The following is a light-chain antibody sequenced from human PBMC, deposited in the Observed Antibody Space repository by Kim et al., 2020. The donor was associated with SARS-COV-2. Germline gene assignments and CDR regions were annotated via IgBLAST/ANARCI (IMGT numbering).Light chain of an antibody. CDR3: SAWDSSLSEWV. Sequence: RQTAALTCTENTNNVGNEGAAWLQQHQGHPPTLQSYRNNNRPSGISERFSASRSGNTASLTITELQPEDEADYYCSAWDSSLSEWVFGGGTQLTVL. CDR2: RNN. CDR1: TNNVGNEG. V-gene: IGLV10-54*04. J-gene: IGLJ3*02.